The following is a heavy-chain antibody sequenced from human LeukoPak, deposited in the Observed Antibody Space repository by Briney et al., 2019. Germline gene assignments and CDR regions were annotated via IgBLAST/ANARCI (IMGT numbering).Heavy chain of an antibody. D-gene: IGHD3-9*01. V-gene: IGHV3-23*01. J-gene: IGHJ4*02. CDR3: AKLLDSTAYYNGH. CDR1: GFTFSNYV. Sequence: PGGSLRLSCAASGFTFSNYVMNWVRQAPGKGLEWVSGISGSDGSISYADSVKGRFTISRDNSKNTLYLQMNSLRAEDTAVYYCAKLLDSTAYYNGHWGQGILVTVSS. CDR2: ISGSDGSI.